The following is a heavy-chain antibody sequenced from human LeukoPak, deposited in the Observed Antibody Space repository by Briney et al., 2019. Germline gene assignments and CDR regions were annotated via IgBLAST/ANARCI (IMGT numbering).Heavy chain of an antibody. J-gene: IGHJ4*02. CDR2: IYPDDSDT. Sequence: GESLKISCKVSGNSFTSNWIGGVRQMPGKGLEWMGIIYPDDSDTRYSPSFQGQVTISADKSISTAYLQWSSLKASDTAMYYCARREDSSSWYYFDYWGQGTLVTVSS. CDR3: ARREDSSSWYYFDY. V-gene: IGHV5-51*01. CDR1: GNSFTSNW. D-gene: IGHD6-13*01.